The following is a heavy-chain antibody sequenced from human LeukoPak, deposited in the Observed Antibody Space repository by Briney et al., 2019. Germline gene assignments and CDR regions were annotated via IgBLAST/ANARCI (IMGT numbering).Heavy chain of an antibody. CDR2: ISSNGGST. CDR1: GFTFSSYA. J-gene: IGHJ4*02. CDR3: AREDTGEAMDY. D-gene: IGHD3-10*01. Sequence: GGSLRLSCAASGFTFSSYAMHWVRQAPGKGLEYVSAISSNGGSTYYANSVKGRFTISRDNSKNTLYLQMGSLRAEDMAVYYCAREDTGEAMDYWGQGTLVTVSS. V-gene: IGHV3-64*01.